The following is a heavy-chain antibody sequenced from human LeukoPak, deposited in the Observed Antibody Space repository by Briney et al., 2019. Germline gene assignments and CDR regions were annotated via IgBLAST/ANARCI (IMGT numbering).Heavy chain of an antibody. V-gene: IGHV3-21*01. CDR3: ARSGSSGALFDY. J-gene: IGHJ4*02. CDR2: ISSSSSYI. CDR1: GFTFSSYS. Sequence: GGSLRLSCAASGFTFSSYSMNWVRQAPGEGLEWVSSISSSSSYIYYADSVKGRFTISRDNAKNSLYLQMNSLRAEDTAVYYCARSGSSGALFDYWGQGTLVTVSS. D-gene: IGHD6-19*01.